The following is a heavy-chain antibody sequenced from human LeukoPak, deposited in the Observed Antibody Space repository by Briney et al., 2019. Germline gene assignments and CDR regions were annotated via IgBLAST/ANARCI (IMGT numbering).Heavy chain of an antibody. CDR2: TSSNGGST. CDR1: GFTFSNYA. J-gene: IGHJ6*02. Sequence: GGSLRLSCSASGFTFSNYAMHWVRQAPGKGLEYVSATSSNGGSTYYADSVKGRFSISRDNSKNTLYFQMSSLRAEDTAVYYCVKGTGTKYYYYGMDVWGQGTTVTVSS. D-gene: IGHD3/OR15-3a*01. V-gene: IGHV3-64D*06. CDR3: VKGTGTKYYYYGMDV.